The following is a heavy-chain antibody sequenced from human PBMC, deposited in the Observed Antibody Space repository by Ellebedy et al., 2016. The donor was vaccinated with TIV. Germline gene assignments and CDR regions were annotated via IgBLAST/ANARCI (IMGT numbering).Heavy chain of an antibody. V-gene: IGHV3-48*01. Sequence: GESLKISCAASGFTFSSYSMNWVRQAPGKGLEWVSYISSSSTTIYYADSVKGRFTISRDNAKNSLYLQMNSRRAEDTAVYYCARGGVWFGELMDYWGQGTLVTVSS. CDR2: ISSSSTTI. D-gene: IGHD3-10*01. J-gene: IGHJ4*02. CDR1: GFTFSSYS. CDR3: ARGGVWFGELMDY.